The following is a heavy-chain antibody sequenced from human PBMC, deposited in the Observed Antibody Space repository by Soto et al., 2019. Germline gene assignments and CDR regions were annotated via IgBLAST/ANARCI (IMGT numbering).Heavy chain of an antibody. Sequence: QVRLQESGPGLVKPSETLSLTCTVSGASISNYYWSWIRQPAGKGLECLGRIYASGTTTYNPSLRSRVTMSVDTSKNQFSLTLHSVTAADTAVYYCARESRSELGTVEYWGQGTLVTVSS. J-gene: IGHJ4*02. D-gene: IGHD1-1*01. CDR2: IYASGTT. CDR3: ARESRSELGTVEY. V-gene: IGHV4-4*07. CDR1: GASISNYY.